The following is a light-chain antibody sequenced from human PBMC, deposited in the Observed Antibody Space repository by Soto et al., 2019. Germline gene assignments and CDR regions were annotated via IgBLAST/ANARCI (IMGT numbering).Light chain of an antibody. CDR2: DAS. V-gene: IGKV1-5*01. J-gene: IGKJ1*01. CDR1: QSISSW. CDR3: QQTYRTRT. Sequence: DIQMTQSPSTLSASVGDRVTITCRASQSISSWLAWYQQKPGKAPKLLIYDASSLESGVPSRFSGSGSGTEFTLTISSLQPDDFATYYCQQTYRTRTFGPGTTVDMK.